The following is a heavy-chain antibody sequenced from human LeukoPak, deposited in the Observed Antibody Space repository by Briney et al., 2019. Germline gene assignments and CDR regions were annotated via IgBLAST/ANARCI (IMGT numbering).Heavy chain of an antibody. CDR3: ARAGWSDY. D-gene: IGHD2-8*01. CDR1: GFTFSTYS. J-gene: IGHJ4*02. Sequence: GGSLRLSCAVSGFTFSTYSMNWVRQAPGKGLEWVSSISSSSSYIFYADSVKGRFTISRDNAKNSLYLQMNSLRDEDTAVYYCARAGWSDYWGQGTLVTVSS. CDR2: ISSSSSYI. V-gene: IGHV3-21*01.